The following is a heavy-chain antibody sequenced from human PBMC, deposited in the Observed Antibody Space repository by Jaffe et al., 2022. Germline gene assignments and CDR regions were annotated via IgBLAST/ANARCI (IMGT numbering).Heavy chain of an antibody. CDR2: IYHSGST. J-gene: IGHJ4*02. CDR3: ARHGRLTYRYNWNDHDY. CDR1: GYSISSGYY. Sequence: QVQLQESGPGLVKPSETLSLTCAVSGYSISSGYYWGWIRQPPGKGLEWIGSIYHSGSTYYNPSLKSRVTISVDTSKNQFSLKLSSVTAADTAVYYCARHGRLTYRYNWNDHDYWGQGTLVTVSS. V-gene: IGHV4-38-2*01. D-gene: IGHD1-20*01.